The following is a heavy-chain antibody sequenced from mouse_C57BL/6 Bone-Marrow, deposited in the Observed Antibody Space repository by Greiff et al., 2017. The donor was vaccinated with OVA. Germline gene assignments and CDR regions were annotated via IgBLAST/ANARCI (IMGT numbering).Heavy chain of an antibody. CDR3: TREDYGSTWGYYFDY. D-gene: IGHD1-1*01. CDR2: IYPGNSDT. J-gene: IGHJ2*01. CDR1: GYTFTSYW. Sequence: SGTVLARPGASVKMSCKTSGYTFTSYWMHWVKQRPGQGLEWIGAIYPGNSDTSYNQKFKGKAKLTAVTSASTAYMELSSLTNEDSAVYYCTREDYGSTWGYYFDYWGQGTTLTVSS. V-gene: IGHV1-5*01.